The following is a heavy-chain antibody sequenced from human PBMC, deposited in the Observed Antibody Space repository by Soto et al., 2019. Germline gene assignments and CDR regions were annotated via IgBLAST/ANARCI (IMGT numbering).Heavy chain of an antibody. CDR2: ITSDGSST. D-gene: IGHD6-19*01. J-gene: IGHJ6*02. Sequence: EVQLVESGGGLVQPGGSLRLSCAASGFTFRSYWTHWVRQARGKGLVWVSCITSDGSSTIYADSVKGRFTISRDNAKNTLYLQMNSLRAEDTAVYYCARGRSGLPYGMDVWGQGTTVTVSS. CDR1: GFTFRSYW. CDR3: ARGRSGLPYGMDV. V-gene: IGHV3-74*01.